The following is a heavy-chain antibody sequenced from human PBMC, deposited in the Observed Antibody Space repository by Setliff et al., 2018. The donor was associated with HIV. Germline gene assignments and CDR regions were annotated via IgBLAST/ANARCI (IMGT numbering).Heavy chain of an antibody. Sequence: PSETLSLTCTVSGGSISSYYWSWIRQPPGKGLEWLGYIHNSGRTSYNPSLRSRLSMSVDTPNNQLSLQLSSVTAADTAIYYCATIKPGGASFGNWGQGTLVTVSS. CDR3: ATIKPGGASFGN. CDR2: IHNSGRT. CDR1: GGSISSYY. D-gene: IGHD3-16*01. J-gene: IGHJ4*02. V-gene: IGHV4-59*04.